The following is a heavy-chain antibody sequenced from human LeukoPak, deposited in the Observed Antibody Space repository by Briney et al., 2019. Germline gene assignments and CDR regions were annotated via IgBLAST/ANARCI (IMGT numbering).Heavy chain of an antibody. V-gene: IGHV3-7*01. CDR2: IKQDGSEK. J-gene: IGHJ4*02. CDR1: GFTFSSYA. Sequence: GGSLRLSCAASGFTFSSYAMSWVRQAPGKGLEWVANIKQDGSEKYYVDSVKGRFTISRDNAKNSLYLQMNSLRAEDTAVYYCARDCSSTSCISPFDYWGQGTLVTVSS. D-gene: IGHD2-2*01. CDR3: ARDCSSTSCISPFDY.